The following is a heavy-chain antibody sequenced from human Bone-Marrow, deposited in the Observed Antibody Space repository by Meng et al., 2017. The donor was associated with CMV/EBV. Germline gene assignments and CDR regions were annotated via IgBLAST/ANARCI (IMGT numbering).Heavy chain of an antibody. J-gene: IGHJ4*02. CDR2: INSDGSST. V-gene: IGHV3-74*01. CDR1: GRPFASHA. CDR3: ARGDY. Sequence: GESLKIYCAASGRPFASHAMTWVRQAPGKGLVWVSRINSDGSSTSYADSVKGRFTISRDNAKNTLYLQMNSLRAEDTAVYYCARGDYWGQGTLVTVSS.